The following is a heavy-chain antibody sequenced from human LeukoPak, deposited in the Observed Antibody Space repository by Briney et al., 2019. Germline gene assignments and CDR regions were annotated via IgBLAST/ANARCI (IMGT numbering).Heavy chain of an antibody. V-gene: IGHV3-30*18. Sequence: GGSLRLSCAASGFTFSSYGMHWVRQAPGKGLEWVAVISYDGSNKYYADSVKGRFTISRDNSKNTLYLQMNSLRAEDTAVYYCAKDSHDYGDYPGSYYYYYYMDVWGKGTTVTVSS. CDR3: AKDSHDYGDYPGSYYYYYYMDV. D-gene: IGHD4-17*01. CDR1: GFTFSSYG. J-gene: IGHJ6*03. CDR2: ISYDGSNK.